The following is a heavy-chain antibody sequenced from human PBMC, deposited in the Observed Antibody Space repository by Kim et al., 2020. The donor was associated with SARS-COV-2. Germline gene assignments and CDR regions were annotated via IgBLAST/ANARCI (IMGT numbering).Heavy chain of an antibody. J-gene: IGHJ6*02. Sequence: SETLSLTCTVSGGSISSGDYYWSWIRHPPGKGLEWIGYIYYSGSTYYNPSLKSRVTISVDTSKNQFSLKLSSVTAADTAVYYCARGQGLRYFDWQRLYGMDVWGQGTTVTVSS. V-gene: IGHV4-30-4*01. CDR3: ARGQGLRYFDWQRLYGMDV. CDR1: GGSISSGDYY. CDR2: IYYSGST. D-gene: IGHD3-9*01.